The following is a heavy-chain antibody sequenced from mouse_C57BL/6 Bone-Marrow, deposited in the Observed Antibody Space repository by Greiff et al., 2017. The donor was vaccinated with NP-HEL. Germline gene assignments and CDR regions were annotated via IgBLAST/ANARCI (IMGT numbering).Heavy chain of an antibody. D-gene: IGHD2-14*01. CDR1: GYTFTSYW. CDR2: IYPGNSDT. J-gene: IGHJ3*01. Sequence: VQLQQSGTVLARPGASVKMSCKTSGYTFTSYWMHWVKQRPGQGLEWIGAIYPGNSDTSYNQKFKGKAKLTAVTSASTAYMELSSLTNEDSAVYYCTTYHRGFAYWGQGTLVTVSA. CDR3: TTYHRGFAY. V-gene: IGHV1-5*01.